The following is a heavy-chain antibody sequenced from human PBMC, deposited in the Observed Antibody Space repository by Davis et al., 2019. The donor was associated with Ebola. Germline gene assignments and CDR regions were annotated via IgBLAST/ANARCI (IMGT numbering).Heavy chain of an antibody. CDR2: ISAFKGMT. CDR1: GYSFVTYG. D-gene: IGHD3-9*01. CDR3: ARSTYDILIDFDF. Sequence: ASVKVSCKAFGYSFVTYGISWVRKAPGQGLEWMGWISAFKGMTHYAQKFQGRMTLTTDTPTSTAYMELESLRSDDTAVYYCARSTYDILIDFDFWGQGTLVTVSS. J-gene: IGHJ4*02. V-gene: IGHV1-18*04.